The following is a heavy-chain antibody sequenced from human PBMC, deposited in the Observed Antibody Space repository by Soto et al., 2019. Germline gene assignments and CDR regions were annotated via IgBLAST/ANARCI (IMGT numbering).Heavy chain of an antibody. J-gene: IGHJ5*02. Sequence: ASVKVSCKASGYTFTSYYMHWVRQAPGQGLEWMGIINPSGGSTSYAQKFQGRVTMTRDTSTSTVYMGLSSLRSEDTAVYYCAREGTSAAGTYNWFDPWGQGTLVTVSS. CDR3: AREGTSAAGTYNWFDP. CDR1: GYTFTSYY. CDR2: INPSGGST. V-gene: IGHV1-46*01. D-gene: IGHD6-13*01.